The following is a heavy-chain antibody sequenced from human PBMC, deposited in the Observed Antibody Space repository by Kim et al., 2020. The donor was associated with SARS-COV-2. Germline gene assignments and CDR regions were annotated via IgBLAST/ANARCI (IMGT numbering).Heavy chain of an antibody. CDR2: ISWNSGSI. CDR3: AKETDFDWLFWPRLDY. V-gene: IGHV3-9*01. D-gene: IGHD3-9*01. J-gene: IGHJ4*02. CDR1: GFTFDDYA. Sequence: GGSLRLSCAASGFTFDDYAMHWVRQAPGKGLEWVSGISWNSGSIGYADSVKGRFTISRDNAKNSLYLQMNSLRAEDTALYYCAKETDFDWLFWPRLDYWGQGTLVTVSS.